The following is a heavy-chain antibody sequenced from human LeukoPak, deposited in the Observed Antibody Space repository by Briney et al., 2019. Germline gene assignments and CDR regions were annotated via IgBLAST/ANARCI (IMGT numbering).Heavy chain of an antibody. D-gene: IGHD1-1*01. CDR2: IYYHENT. V-gene: IGHV4-39*01. CDR3: ARRAYSAAYWKHFDY. Sequence: PSETLSLTCTLSGGSISSSSDYWGWIRQAPGKGLEWIGSIYYHENTYYNSSLESRVTISVDTSKNQFSLKLNSVTAADTAVYFCARRAYSAAYWKHFDYWGQGTLVTVSS. J-gene: IGHJ4*02. CDR1: GGSISSSSDY.